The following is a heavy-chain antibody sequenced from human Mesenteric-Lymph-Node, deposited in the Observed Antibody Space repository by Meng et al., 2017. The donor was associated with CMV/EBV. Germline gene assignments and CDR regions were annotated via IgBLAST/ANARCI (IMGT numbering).Heavy chain of an antibody. Sequence: ETLSLTCAASGFTFGSYWMTWVRQAPGKGPEFVANINQDGSTRNYLGSVKGRFTISRDNAKASLYLQMNSLRPEDTAVYYCARDPGSSSFDYWGQGTLVTVSS. CDR1: GFTFGSYW. D-gene: IGHD6-13*01. CDR3: ARDPGSSSFDY. J-gene: IGHJ4*02. V-gene: IGHV3-7*01. CDR2: INQDGSTR.